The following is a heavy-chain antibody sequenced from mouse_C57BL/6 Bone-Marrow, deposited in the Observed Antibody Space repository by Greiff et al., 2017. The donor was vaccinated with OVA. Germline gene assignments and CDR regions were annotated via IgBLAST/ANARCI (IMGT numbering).Heavy chain of an antibody. D-gene: IGHD6-1*01. V-gene: IGHV1-42*01. CDR3: ARRTSDFDY. CDR2: INPSTGGT. Sequence: VQLQQSGPELVKPGASVKISCKASGYSFTGYYMNWVKQSPEKSLEWIGEINPSTGGTTYNQKFKAKATLTVDKSSSTAYMQLKSLTSEDSAVYYCARRTSDFDYWGQGTTLTVSS. CDR1: GYSFTGYY. J-gene: IGHJ2*01.